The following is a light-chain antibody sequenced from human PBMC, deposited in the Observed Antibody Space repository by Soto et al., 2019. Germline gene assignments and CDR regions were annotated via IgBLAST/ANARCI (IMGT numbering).Light chain of an antibody. CDR2: WAS. CDR1: QTISSW. V-gene: IGKV1-5*03. CDR3: QQRSNWIT. J-gene: IGKJ5*01. Sequence: DLQMTQSPSTLSGSVGDRVTITCRASQTISSWLAWYQQKPGQPPKLLIYWASTREFGVPDRFSGSGSGTDFTLTISSLQAEDVAVYYCQQRSNWITFGQGTRLEIK.